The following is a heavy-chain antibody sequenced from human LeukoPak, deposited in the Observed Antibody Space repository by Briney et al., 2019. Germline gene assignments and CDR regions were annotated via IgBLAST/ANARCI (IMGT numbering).Heavy chain of an antibody. CDR1: GGSISSGSHY. J-gene: IGHJ4*02. Sequence: PSQTLSLTCTVSGGSISSGSHYLNWIRQPAGKGLEWIGRIYASGSTNYNPSLKSRVIISVDTSKNQFSLKLTSVTAADTAVYYCVGAGGAYFDYWGQGTLVTVSS. CDR2: IYASGST. D-gene: IGHD3-16*01. V-gene: IGHV4-61*02. CDR3: VGAGGAYFDY.